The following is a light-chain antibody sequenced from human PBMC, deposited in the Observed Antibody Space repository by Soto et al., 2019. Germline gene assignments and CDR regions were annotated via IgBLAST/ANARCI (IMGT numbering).Light chain of an antibody. V-gene: IGLV2-14*01. Sequence: QSALTQPASVSGSPGQSITISCTGTSSDVGRYNFVSWYQQHPGKAPKLMIFEVNKRPSGVSLRFSGSKSGNTASLTISGLQAEDEADYYCSLYASSSTNVFGAGTKFTVL. CDR1: SSDVGRYNF. CDR3: SLYASSSTNV. J-gene: IGLJ1*01. CDR2: EVN.